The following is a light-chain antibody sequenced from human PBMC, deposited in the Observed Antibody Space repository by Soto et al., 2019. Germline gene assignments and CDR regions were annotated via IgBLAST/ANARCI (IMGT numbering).Light chain of an antibody. V-gene: IGLV2-14*01. Sequence: QSVLTQPASVSGSPGQSITISCTGTRSDIGGYNYVSWYQQHPGKAPKLMIYEVSNRPSGVSNRFSGSKSGNTASLTISGLQAEDETDYYCFSYTSSGTYVFGTGTKVTVL. CDR2: EVS. CDR3: FSYTSSGTYV. J-gene: IGLJ1*01. CDR1: RSDIGGYNY.